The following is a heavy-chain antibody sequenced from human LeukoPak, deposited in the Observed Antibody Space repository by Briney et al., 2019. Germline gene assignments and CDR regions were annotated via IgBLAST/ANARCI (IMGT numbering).Heavy chain of an antibody. J-gene: IGHJ4*02. CDR3: AKDRIVGALGEFDY. CDR2: ISGSGGST. Sequence: GGSLRLSCAASGFIFSSYSMNWVRQAPGKGLEWVSAISGSGGSTYYADSVKGRFTISRDNSKNTLYLQMNSLRAEDTAVYYCAKDRIVGALGEFDYWGQGTLVTVSS. D-gene: IGHD1-26*01. V-gene: IGHV3-23*01. CDR1: GFIFSSYS.